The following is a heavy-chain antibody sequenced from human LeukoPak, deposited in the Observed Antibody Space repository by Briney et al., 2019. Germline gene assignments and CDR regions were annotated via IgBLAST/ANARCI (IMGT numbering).Heavy chain of an antibody. CDR3: ARGGRMVYSYYFDY. J-gene: IGHJ4*02. V-gene: IGHV4-61*02. D-gene: IGHD2-8*01. CDR1: GGSISSGSYY. Sequence: SQTLSLTCTVSGGSISSGSYYWSWIRQPAGKGLGWIGRIYTSGSTNYNPSLKSRVTISVDTSKNQFSLKLSSVTAADTAVCYCARGGRMVYSYYFDYWGQGTLVTVSS. CDR2: IYTSGST.